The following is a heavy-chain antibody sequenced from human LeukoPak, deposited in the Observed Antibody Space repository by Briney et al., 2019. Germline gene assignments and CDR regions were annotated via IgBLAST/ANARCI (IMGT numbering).Heavy chain of an antibody. CDR2: IYTSGST. J-gene: IGHJ6*03. CDR3: ARGCSSSCPDYYYYYMDV. Sequence: SETLSLTCTVSGSSVRSFYWNWIRQPAGKGLEWIGRIYTSGSTNYNPSLKSRVTMSVDTSKNQFSLKLSSVTAADTAVYYCARGCSSSCPDYYYYYMDVWGKGTTVTISS. D-gene: IGHD6-13*01. V-gene: IGHV4-4*07. CDR1: GSSVRSFY.